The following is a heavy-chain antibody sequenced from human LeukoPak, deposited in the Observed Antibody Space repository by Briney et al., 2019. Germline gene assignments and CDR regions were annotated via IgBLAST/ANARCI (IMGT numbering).Heavy chain of an antibody. V-gene: IGHV4-59*01. Sequence: SETLSLTCTVSGGSISSYYWSWIRQPPGKGLEWIGYIYYSGSTNYNPSLKSRVTISVDTSKNQFPLKLSSVTAADTAVYYCARDYGSGGNWFDPWGQGTLVTVSS. CDR1: GGSISSYY. CDR2: IYYSGST. CDR3: ARDYGSGGNWFDP. J-gene: IGHJ5*02. D-gene: IGHD3-10*01.